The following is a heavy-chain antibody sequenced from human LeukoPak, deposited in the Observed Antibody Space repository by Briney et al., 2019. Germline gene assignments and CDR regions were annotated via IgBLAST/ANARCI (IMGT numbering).Heavy chain of an antibody. D-gene: IGHD1-1*01. V-gene: IGHV3-33*01. J-gene: IGHJ4*02. Sequence: GRSLRLSCGASGFTFRGHGMHWVRQAPGKGLEWVAVIRHDGSDKYYADSVKGRFTISRDNSMNTLYLQMNSLKVEDTAVYYCARDRGTTTTTGEKGYFDSWGQGTLVTVSS. CDR2: IRHDGSDK. CDR3: ARDRGTTTTTGEKGYFDS. CDR1: GFTFRGHG.